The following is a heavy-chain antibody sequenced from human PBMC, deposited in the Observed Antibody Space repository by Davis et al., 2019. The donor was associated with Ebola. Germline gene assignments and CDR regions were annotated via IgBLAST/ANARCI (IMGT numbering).Heavy chain of an antibody. CDR1: GFTFSSYA. CDR2: ISGSGGST. CDR3: ARDGHIVVVSAAIDY. Sequence: PGGSLRLSCAASGFTFSSYAMSWVRQAPGKGLEWVSAISGSGGSTYYADSVKGRFTISRDNAKNSLYLQMNSLRDEDTAVYYCARDGHIVVVSAAIDYWGQGTLVTVSS. J-gene: IGHJ4*02. D-gene: IGHD2-2*01. V-gene: IGHV3-23*01.